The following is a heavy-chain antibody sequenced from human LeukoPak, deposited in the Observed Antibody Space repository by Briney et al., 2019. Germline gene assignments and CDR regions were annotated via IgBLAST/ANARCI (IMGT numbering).Heavy chain of an antibody. CDR1: NGSFSGFF. CDR2: INHSGST. V-gene: IGHV4-34*01. Sequence: SETLSLTCDIYNGSFSGFFWSWIRQPPGKGLEWIGEINHSGSTNYNPSLKSRITMSMDTSKNQFSLSLSSVTAADTAVYYCARVTVHCSNDICYPHYYGIDVWGQGTTVTVSS. CDR3: ARVTVHCSNDICYPHYYGIDV. J-gene: IGHJ6*02. D-gene: IGHD2-8*01.